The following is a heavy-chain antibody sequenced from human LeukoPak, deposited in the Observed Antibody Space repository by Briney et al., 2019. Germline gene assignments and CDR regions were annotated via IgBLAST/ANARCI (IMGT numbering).Heavy chain of an antibody. V-gene: IGHV3-72*01. D-gene: IGHD6-19*01. J-gene: IGHJ4*02. CDR1: GFTFTGSA. Sequence: GGSLRLSCAASGFTFTGSAMHWVRQASGKGLEWVGRARNKANSYTTEYAAPVKGRFTISREDSKNSVYLQMNSLKTEDTAVYYCARGVRYSSAWDFDYWGQGTLVTVSS. CDR3: ARGVRYSSAWDFDY. CDR2: ARNKANSYTT.